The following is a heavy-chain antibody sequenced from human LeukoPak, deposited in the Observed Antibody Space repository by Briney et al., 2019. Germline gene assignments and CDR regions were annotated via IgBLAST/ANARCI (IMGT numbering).Heavy chain of an antibody. J-gene: IGHJ4*02. V-gene: IGHV4-59*01. D-gene: IGHD3/OR15-3a*01. CDR2: IYYSGST. CDR3: ARGRPDFWTNFYTYFLDS. Sequence: PPETLSLTCIVSAGSISTYYWTWIRQPPGKGLEWIGYIYYSGSTNYNPSLKSRVAISLDTSKNQFSLKLSSVTAADTAIYYCARGRPDFWTNFYTYFLDSWGQGTLVTVSS. CDR1: AGSISTYY.